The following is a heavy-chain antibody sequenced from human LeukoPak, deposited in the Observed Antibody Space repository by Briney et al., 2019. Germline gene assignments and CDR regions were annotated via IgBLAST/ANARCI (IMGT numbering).Heavy chain of an antibody. J-gene: IGHJ6*02. CDR2: TYYSGST. D-gene: IGHD3-10*01. V-gene: IGHV4-39*07. Sequence: NPSETLSLTCTVSGDSISSSSYYWGWIRQPPGKGLEWIGSTYYSGSTYYNPSLKSRVTISVDTSKNQFSLKLSSVTAADTAVYYCARDRGVETEYYYYYGMDVWGQGTTVTVSS. CDR3: ARDRGVETEYYYYYGMDV. CDR1: GDSISSSSYY.